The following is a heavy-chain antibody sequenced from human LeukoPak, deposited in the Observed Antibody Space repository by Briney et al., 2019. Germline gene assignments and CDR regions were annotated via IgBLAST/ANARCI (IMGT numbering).Heavy chain of an antibody. D-gene: IGHD6-13*01. CDR1: GFTFSSYW. CDR2: IKQDGSEK. CDR3: AREYSSRAGGAFDI. J-gene: IGHJ3*02. Sequence: PGGSLRLSCAASGFTFSSYWMSWVRQAPGKGLEWVANIKQDGSEKYYVDSVKGRFTISRDNAKNSLYLQMNSLRAEDTAVYYCAREYSSRAGGAFDIWGQGTMVTVSS. V-gene: IGHV3-7*01.